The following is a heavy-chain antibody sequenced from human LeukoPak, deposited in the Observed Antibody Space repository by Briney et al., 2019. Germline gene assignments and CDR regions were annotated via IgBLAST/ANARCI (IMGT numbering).Heavy chain of an antibody. Sequence: ASVKVSCKASGYTFTSYGISGMRQAPGQGLEWMGWISAYNGNTNYAQKLQGRVTMTTDTSTSTAYMELRSLRSDDTAVYYCARCENGVCYKDNWFDPWGQGTLVTVSS. CDR1: GYTFTSYG. CDR3: ARCENGVCYKDNWFDP. J-gene: IGHJ5*02. V-gene: IGHV1-18*01. CDR2: ISAYNGNT. D-gene: IGHD2-8*01.